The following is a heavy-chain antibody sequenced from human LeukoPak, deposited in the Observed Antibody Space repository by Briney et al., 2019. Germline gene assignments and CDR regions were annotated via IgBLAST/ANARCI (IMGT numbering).Heavy chain of an antibody. CDR2: IWYDGSNK. J-gene: IGHJ4*02. CDR3: ARNRNGIVPAAIDGFDY. Sequence: GGSLRLSCAASGFTFSTYGMHWVRQAPGKGLEWVAVIWYDGSNKYYADSVKGRFTISRDNSKNTLYLQMNSLRAEDTAVYYCARNRNGIVPAAIDGFDYWGQGTLVTVSS. D-gene: IGHD2-2*01. V-gene: IGHV3-30*19. CDR1: GFTFSTYG.